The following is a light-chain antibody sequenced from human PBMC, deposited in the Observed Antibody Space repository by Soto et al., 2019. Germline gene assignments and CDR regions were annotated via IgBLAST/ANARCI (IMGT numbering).Light chain of an antibody. J-gene: IGKJ3*01. Sequence: DIPMTQSPSSVSASVGDRVTITCRASQDINSWLAWFQQKPGKPPKLLIYAASSLRSGVPSRFSGRGSGTDFPLTISSLQPEDFATYYCLQPNTFPLTFGPGTKVDIK. V-gene: IGKV1D-12*01. CDR2: AAS. CDR3: LQPNTFPLT. CDR1: QDINSW.